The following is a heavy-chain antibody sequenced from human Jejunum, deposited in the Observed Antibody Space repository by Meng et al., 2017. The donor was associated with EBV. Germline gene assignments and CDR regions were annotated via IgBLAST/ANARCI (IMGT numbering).Heavy chain of an antibody. V-gene: IGHV1-2*06. CDR1: AYTFAGYY. Sequence: GQLVQSGAELKKPGASVKVSCKASAYTFAGYYMHWVRQAPGQGLEWMGRINPNSGGANYAQKFQGRVTMTRDTSISTAYMELSRLRSDDTAVYYCAREGLVGDLRYFDLWGRGTLVTVSS. CDR3: AREGLVGDLRYFDL. J-gene: IGHJ2*01. D-gene: IGHD3-16*01. CDR2: INPNSGGA.